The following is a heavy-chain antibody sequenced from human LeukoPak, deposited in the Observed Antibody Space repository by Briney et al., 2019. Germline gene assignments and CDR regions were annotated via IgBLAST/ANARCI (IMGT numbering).Heavy chain of an antibody. CDR3: ARGGVEMSFFDY. V-gene: IGHV4-30-4*08. Sequence: SETLSLTCTVSGGSISSGDYYWSWIRQPPGKGLEWIGYIYYSRSTYYNPSLKSRVTISVDTSKNQFSLKLSSVTAADTAVYYCARGGVEMSFFDYWGQGTLVTVSS. J-gene: IGHJ4*02. CDR2: IYYSRST. D-gene: IGHD5-24*01. CDR1: GGSISSGDYY.